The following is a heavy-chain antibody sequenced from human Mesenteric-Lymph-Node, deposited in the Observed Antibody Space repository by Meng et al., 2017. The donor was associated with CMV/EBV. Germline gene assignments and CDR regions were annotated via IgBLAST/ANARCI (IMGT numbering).Heavy chain of an antibody. Sequence: GGSLRLSCAASGFPFSDYYMSWIRQAPGKGLECVSYITNSGSTIYYADSVKGRFTISRDNAKNSLYLQMNSLRAEDTAVYYCASSAGSGSYYFWFDPWGQGTLVTVSS. CDR2: ITNSGSTI. CDR1: GFPFSDYY. D-gene: IGHD1-26*01. CDR3: ASSAGSGSYYFWFDP. V-gene: IGHV3-11*04. J-gene: IGHJ5*02.